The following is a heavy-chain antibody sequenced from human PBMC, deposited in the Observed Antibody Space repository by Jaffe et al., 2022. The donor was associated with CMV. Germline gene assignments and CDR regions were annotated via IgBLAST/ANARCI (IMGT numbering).Heavy chain of an antibody. D-gene: IGHD2-2*01. CDR3: ARGQGYCSSTSCDPYGMDV. J-gene: IGHJ6*02. V-gene: IGHV3-13*01. CDR2: IGTAGDT. CDR1: GFTFSSYD. Sequence: EVQLVESGGGLVQPGGSLRLSCAASGFTFSSYDMHWVRQATGKGLEWVSAIGTAGDTYYPGSVKGRFTISRENAKNSLYLQMNSLRAGDTAVYYCARGQGYCSSTSCDPYGMDVWGQGTTVTVSS.